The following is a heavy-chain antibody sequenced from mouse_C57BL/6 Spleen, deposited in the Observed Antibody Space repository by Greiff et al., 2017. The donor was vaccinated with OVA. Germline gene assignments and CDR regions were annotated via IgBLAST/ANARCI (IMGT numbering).Heavy chain of an antibody. CDR2: IDPANGNT. CDR3: DVMITTRGYYFDY. J-gene: IGHJ2*01. D-gene: IGHD2-4*01. V-gene: IGHV14-3*01. Sequence: VQLQQSVAELVRPGASVKLSCTASGFNIKNTYMHWVKQRPEQGLEWIGRIDPANGNTKYAPKFQGKATITADTSSNTAYLQLSSLTSEDTAIYYCDVMITTRGYYFDYWGQGTTLTVSS. CDR1: GFNIKNTY.